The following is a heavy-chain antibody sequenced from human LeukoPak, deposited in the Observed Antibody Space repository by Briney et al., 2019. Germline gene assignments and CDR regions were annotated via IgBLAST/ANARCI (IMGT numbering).Heavy chain of an antibody. CDR1: GGSFSGYY. D-gene: IGHD6-13*01. CDR2: INHSGST. V-gene: IGHV4-34*01. Sequence: PSETLSLTCAVYGGSFSGYYWSWIRQPPGKGLEWIGEINHSGSTNYNPSLKSRVTISVDTSKNQFSLKLSSVTAADTAVYYCARSAIGAAGKIAFGIWGQGTMVTVSS. J-gene: IGHJ3*02. CDR3: ARSAIGAAGKIAFGI.